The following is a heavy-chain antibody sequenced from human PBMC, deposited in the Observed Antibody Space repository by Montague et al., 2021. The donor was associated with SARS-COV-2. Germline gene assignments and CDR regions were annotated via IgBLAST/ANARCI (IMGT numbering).Heavy chain of an antibody. CDR2: ISGSGFGGPYI. CDR3: AGESVSSFGVVIVGMDG. D-gene: IGHD3-3*01. J-gene: IGHJ6*01. CDR1: GFNFTNYS. V-gene: IGHV3-21*01. Sequence: SLRLSCAASGFNFTNYSINWVRQPPGTGLEWVSSISGSGFGGPYIYYSDSVKGRFTISSDNAKNSVYLQMNSLRAEDTALYYCAGESVSSFGVVIVGMDGWGRGTTVTVSS.